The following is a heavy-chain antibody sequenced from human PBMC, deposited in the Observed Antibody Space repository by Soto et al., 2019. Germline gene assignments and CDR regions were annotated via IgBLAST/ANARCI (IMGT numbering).Heavy chain of an antibody. Sequence: EVQLVESGGGLVKPGGSLRLSCSASGFTFSRHSMNWVRQAPGKGLEWVSSISSGNTYIYYADSVRGRFTISRDNAKNSLFLQMNSLTVEDTAVYYCASFGEGLKVGATAVDYWGQGTLVTVSS. D-gene: IGHD1-26*01. CDR2: ISSGNTYI. J-gene: IGHJ4*02. CDR1: GFTFSRHS. CDR3: ASFGEGLKVGATAVDY. V-gene: IGHV3-21*01.